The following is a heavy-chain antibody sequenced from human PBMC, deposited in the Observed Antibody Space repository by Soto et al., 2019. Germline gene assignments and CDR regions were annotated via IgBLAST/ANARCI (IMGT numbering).Heavy chain of an antibody. J-gene: IGHJ6*02. D-gene: IGHD3-3*01. Sequence: QVQLVESGGGLVKPGGSLRLSCAASGFTFSDYYMSWIRQAPGKGLEWVSYISSSGSTIYYADSVKGRFTISRDNAXNXXYLQMNSLRAEDTAVYYCARVRTTRLRFSQGGMDVWGQGTTVTVSS. CDR2: ISSSGSTI. CDR3: ARVRTTRLRFSQGGMDV. V-gene: IGHV3-11*01. CDR1: GFTFSDYY.